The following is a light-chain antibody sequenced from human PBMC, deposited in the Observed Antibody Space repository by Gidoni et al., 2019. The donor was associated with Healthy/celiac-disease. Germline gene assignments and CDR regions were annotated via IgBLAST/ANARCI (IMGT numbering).Light chain of an antibody. CDR1: QSISSY. CDR2: AAS. CDR3: QQSYSTRYT. V-gene: IGKV1-39*01. J-gene: IGKJ2*01. Sequence: DIHMTQSPSSLSASVGDRVTITCRASQSISSYLNWYQQKPGKAPKLLIYAASSLQSGVPSRFSGSGSGTDFTLTISSLKPEDFATYYCQQSYSTRYTFGQGTKLEIK.